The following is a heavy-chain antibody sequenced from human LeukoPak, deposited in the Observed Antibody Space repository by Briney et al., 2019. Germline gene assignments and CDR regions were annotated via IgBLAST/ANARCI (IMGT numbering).Heavy chain of an antibody. CDR2: ISSSSSYI. V-gene: IGHV3-21*04. J-gene: IGHJ3*02. CDR3: ASEENGGVYDDGFDI. Sequence: GGSLRLSCAASGFTFSDAWMSWVRQAPGKGLEWVSSISSSSSYIYYADSVKGRFTISRDNAKNSLYLQMNSLRAEDTAVYYCASEENGGVYDDGFDIWGHGTMVTVSS. D-gene: IGHD5/OR15-5a*01. CDR1: GFTFSDAW.